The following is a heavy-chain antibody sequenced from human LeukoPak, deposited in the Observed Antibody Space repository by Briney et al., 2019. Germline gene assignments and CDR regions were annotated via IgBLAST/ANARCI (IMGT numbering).Heavy chain of an antibody. CDR3: AKITIAAADPHYYYYYMDV. Sequence: WSVRLSCAASGFTFSSYGMYWVRQAPGKGLEWVAVISYDGSNKYYADSVTGRFTISRDNSKNTLYLQMNSLRAEDTAVYYCAKITIAAADPHYYYYYMDVWGKGTTVTVSS. D-gene: IGHD6-13*01. CDR1: GFTFSSYG. V-gene: IGHV3-30*18. CDR2: ISYDGSNK. J-gene: IGHJ6*03.